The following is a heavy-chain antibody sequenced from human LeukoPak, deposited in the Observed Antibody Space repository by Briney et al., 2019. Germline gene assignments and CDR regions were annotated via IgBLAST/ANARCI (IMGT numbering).Heavy chain of an antibody. J-gene: IGHJ4*02. D-gene: IGHD6-19*01. V-gene: IGHV1-69*05. Sequence: SVKVSCKASGGTFSSYAISWVRQAPGQGLEWMGGIIPIFGTANYAQKFQGRVTITTDESTSTAYMELSSLRSEDTAVYYCARLAVAGMGSLDFWGQGTLVTVST. CDR3: ARLAVAGMGSLDF. CDR1: GGTFSSYA. CDR2: IIPIFGTA.